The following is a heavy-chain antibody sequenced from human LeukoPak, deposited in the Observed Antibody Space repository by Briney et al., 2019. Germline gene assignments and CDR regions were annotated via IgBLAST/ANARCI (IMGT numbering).Heavy chain of an antibody. J-gene: IGHJ5*02. V-gene: IGHV4-59*11. CDR3: ARAIRNYYGSGSSWFDP. CDR1: GGSISSHY. Sequence: ASETLSLTCTVSGGSISSHYWSWIRQPPGKGLEWIGYIYYSGSTNYNPSLKSRVTISVDTSKNQFSLKLSSVTAADTAVYYCARAIRNYYGSGSSWFDPWGQGTLVTVSS. CDR2: IYYSGST. D-gene: IGHD3-10*01.